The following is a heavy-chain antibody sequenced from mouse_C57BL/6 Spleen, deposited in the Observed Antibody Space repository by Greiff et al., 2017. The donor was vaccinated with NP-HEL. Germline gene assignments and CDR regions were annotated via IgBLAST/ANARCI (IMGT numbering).Heavy chain of an antibody. CDR2: IYPGDGDT. D-gene: IGHD3-3*01. CDR3: ARWGAGDWYFDV. CDR1: GYAFSSSW. Sequence: LQESGPELVKPGASVKISCKASGYAFSSSWMNWVKQRPGKGLEWIGRIYPGDGDTNYNGKFKGKATLTADKSSSTAYMQLSSLTSEDSAVYFCARWGAGDWYFDVWGTGTTVTVSS. V-gene: IGHV1-82*01. J-gene: IGHJ1*03.